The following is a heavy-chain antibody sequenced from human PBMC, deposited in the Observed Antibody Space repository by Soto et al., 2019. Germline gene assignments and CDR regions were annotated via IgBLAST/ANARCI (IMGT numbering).Heavy chain of an antibody. D-gene: IGHD1-26*01. CDR3: ARHYYVGELLSY. V-gene: IGHV5-10-1*01. J-gene: IGHJ4*02. CDR1: GYSFTSYW. Sequence: GESLKISCKGSGYSFTSYWISWVRQMPGKGQEWMGRIDPSDSYTNYSPSFQGHVTISADKSISTAYLQWSSLKASDTAMYYCARHYYVGELLSYWGQGTLVTVSS. CDR2: IDPSDSYT.